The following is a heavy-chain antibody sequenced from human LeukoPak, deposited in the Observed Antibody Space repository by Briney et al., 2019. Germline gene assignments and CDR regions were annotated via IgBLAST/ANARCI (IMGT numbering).Heavy chain of an antibody. CDR3: TIIPNVILFTHYFEY. Sequence: SVKVSCEASGGVFTTYAITWVRQAPGQGLEWMGGIIPFLGTTNYAQKFQGRVTITADEPSRTAYMELTYLRSDDTAVYYCTIIPNVILFTHYFEYWGQGTLVTVSS. CDR1: GGVFTTYA. CDR2: IIPFLGTT. V-gene: IGHV1-69*13. J-gene: IGHJ4*02. D-gene: IGHD2-21*01.